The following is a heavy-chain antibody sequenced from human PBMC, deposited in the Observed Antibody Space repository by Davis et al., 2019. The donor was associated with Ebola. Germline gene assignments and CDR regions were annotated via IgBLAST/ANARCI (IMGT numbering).Heavy chain of an antibody. CDR2: IYYSGST. Sequence: MPSETLSLTCTVSGGSISSYYWSWIRQPPGKGLEWIGYIYYSGSTNYNPSLKSRVTISVDTSKNQFSLKLSSVTAADTAVYYCSCTLSPYYYGMDVWGKGTTVIVSS. CDR1: GGSISSYY. V-gene: IGHV4-59*03. J-gene: IGHJ6*04. CDR3: SCTLSPYYYGMDV. D-gene: IGHD3-10*01.